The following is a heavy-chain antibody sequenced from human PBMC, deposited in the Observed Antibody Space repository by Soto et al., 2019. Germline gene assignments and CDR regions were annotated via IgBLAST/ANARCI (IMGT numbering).Heavy chain of an antibody. CDR2: ISGSGGST. V-gene: IGHV3-23*01. CDR1: GFTFSSYA. Sequence: PWGSLRLSCAASGFTFSSYAMSWVRQAPGKGLEWVSAISGSGGSTYYADAVKGRFTISRDNSKNTLYLQMNSLRAEDTAVYYCAKDYPDGLVVVPAAPYGMDVWGQGTTVTVS. D-gene: IGHD2-2*01. CDR3: AKDYPDGLVVVPAAPYGMDV. J-gene: IGHJ6*02.